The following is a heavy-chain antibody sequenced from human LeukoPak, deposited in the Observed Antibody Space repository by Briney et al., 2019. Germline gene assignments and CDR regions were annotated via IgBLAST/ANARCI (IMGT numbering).Heavy chain of an antibody. V-gene: IGHV4-34*01. Sequence: PSETLSLTCAVYGGSFSGNYWTLIRQTPGRGLEWIGESSPTGDITGYNPSLKGRATISVDSSKNQFSLKLTSVTAADTGVYYCARVPDFIARPCDSWGPGTLVTASS. CDR3: ARVPDFIARPCDS. D-gene: IGHD2-21*01. CDR1: GGSFSGNY. J-gene: IGHJ4*02. CDR2: SSPTGDIT.